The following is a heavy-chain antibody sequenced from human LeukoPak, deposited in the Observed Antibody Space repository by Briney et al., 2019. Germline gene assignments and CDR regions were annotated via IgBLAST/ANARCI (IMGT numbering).Heavy chain of an antibody. J-gene: IGHJ6*02. CDR1: GGSISSGGYY. D-gene: IGHD5-24*01. Sequence: SETLSLTCTVSGGSISSGGYYWSWIRQHPGKGLEWIGYIYYSGSTYYNPSLKSRVTISVDTSKNQFSLKLSSVTAADAAVYYCARDGLRYGYTIWHYYGMDVWGQGTTVTVSS. CDR3: ARDGLRYGYTIWHYYGMDV. CDR2: IYYSGST. V-gene: IGHV4-31*03.